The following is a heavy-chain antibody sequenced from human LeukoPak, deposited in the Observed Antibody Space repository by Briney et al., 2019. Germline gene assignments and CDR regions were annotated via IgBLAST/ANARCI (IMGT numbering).Heavy chain of an antibody. CDR3: ARGPTTVTRASDY. CDR2: INHSGNT. J-gene: IGHJ4*02. Sequence: SETLSLTCAVYGGSFSGYCWSWIRQPPGKGLEWIGEINHSGNTYYNPSLKIRVTISLDTSKNQFSLNLISMTAADTAVYYCARGPTTVTRASDYWGQGTLVTVSS. CDR1: GGSFSGYC. V-gene: IGHV4-34*01. D-gene: IGHD4-17*01.